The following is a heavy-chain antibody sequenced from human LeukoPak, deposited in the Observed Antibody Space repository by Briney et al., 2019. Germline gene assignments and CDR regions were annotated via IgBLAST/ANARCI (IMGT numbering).Heavy chain of an antibody. Sequence: SETLSLTSGVSGGSLSFYYWSWIRQSPGKGLEWIAEISQNGDSNYNMSLKSRVTISLDKSKNQVSLKLNSVTAADTAVYYCARQTGSGLFILPGGQGTLVTVSS. V-gene: IGHV4-34*01. CDR3: ARQTGSGLFILP. CDR1: GGSLSFYY. J-gene: IGHJ4*02. CDR2: ISQNGDS. D-gene: IGHD3/OR15-3a*01.